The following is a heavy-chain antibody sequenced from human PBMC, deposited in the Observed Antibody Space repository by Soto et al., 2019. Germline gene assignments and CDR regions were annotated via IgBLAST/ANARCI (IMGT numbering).Heavy chain of an antibody. CDR1: GFTFSSDG. D-gene: IGHD4-17*01. CDR3: VRERSGNYGWFDP. CDR2: IYYDGGNK. J-gene: IGHJ5*02. V-gene: IGHV3-33*01. Sequence: XGSLRLSCAASGFTFSSDGMHWVRKAPGKWLEWVAVIYYDGGNKYYGDSVKGRFTISRDNSKNTLYLQMNSLRAEDTAVYYCVRERSGNYGWFDPWGQGTPVTVSS.